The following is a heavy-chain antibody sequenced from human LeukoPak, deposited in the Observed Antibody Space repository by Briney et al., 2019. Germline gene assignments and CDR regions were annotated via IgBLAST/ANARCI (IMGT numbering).Heavy chain of an antibody. D-gene: IGHD4/OR15-4a*01. CDR2: IYNSGIT. V-gene: IGHV4-59*11. CDR1: GGSISSHF. Sequence: PSETRSLTYTVSGGSISSHFWSWIRQPPGKGLEWIGYIYNSGITNYNPSLKSRVTMSVDTSKNQFSLMLRSVTAADTAVYYCARDHLPAGAPGYYMDVWGKGTTVTVSS. CDR3: ARDHLPAGAPGYYMDV. J-gene: IGHJ6*03.